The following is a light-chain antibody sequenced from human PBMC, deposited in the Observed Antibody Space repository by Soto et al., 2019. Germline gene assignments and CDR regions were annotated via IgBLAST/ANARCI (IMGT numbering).Light chain of an antibody. Sequence: QSVLTQPASVSGSPGQSITISCTGTSSDVGSYNPVSWYQQHPGKAPKLMIYEVSKRPSGVSNRFSGSKSGNTASLTISGLQAEDEADYYCCSYAGSSTFVFGPGTKVTVL. CDR2: EVS. V-gene: IGLV2-23*02. CDR3: CSYAGSSTFV. J-gene: IGLJ1*01. CDR1: SSDVGSYNP.